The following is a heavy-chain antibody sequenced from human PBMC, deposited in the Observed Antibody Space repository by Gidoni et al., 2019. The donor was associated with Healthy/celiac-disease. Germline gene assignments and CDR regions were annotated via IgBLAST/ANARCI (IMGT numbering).Heavy chain of an antibody. Sequence: QVQLVQSGAEVKKPGASVKVSCKASGYTFTSYDINWVRQATGQGLEWMGWMNPNSGNTGYAQKFQGRVTMTRNTSISTAYMELSSLRSEDTAVYYCARGRALRYFDWLPRGGFFDYWGQGTLVTVSS. CDR2: MNPNSGNT. D-gene: IGHD3-9*01. J-gene: IGHJ4*02. V-gene: IGHV1-8*01. CDR1: GYTFTSYD. CDR3: ARGRALRYFDWLPRGGFFDY.